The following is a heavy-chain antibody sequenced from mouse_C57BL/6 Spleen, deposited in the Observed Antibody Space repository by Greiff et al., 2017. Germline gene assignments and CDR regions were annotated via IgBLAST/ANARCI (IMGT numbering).Heavy chain of an antibody. CDR3: ARKTGGGYFDY. CDR1: GYTFTSYW. D-gene: IGHD1-1*02. V-gene: IGHV1-7*01. Sequence: QVQLQQSGAELAKPGASVKLSCKASGYTFTSYWMHWVKQRPGQGLEWIGYINPSSGYTKYNQKFKDKATWTADKSSSTAYMQLSSLTYEDSAVYYCARKTGGGYFDYWGQGTTLTVSS. J-gene: IGHJ2*01. CDR2: INPSSGYT.